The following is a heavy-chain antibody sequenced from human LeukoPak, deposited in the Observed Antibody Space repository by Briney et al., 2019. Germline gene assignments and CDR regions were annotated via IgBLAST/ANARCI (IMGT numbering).Heavy chain of an antibody. Sequence: GGSLRLSCTTSGFTFSSYALSWVRQAPGKGLEWVSGIRVSSSTYYPDSVTGRFTISRDNSENTLYLQMSGLRAEDTAIYYCAKGTGDTAYYFDFWGQGVLVTVSS. CDR2: IRVSSST. V-gene: IGHV3-23*01. CDR3: AKGTGDTAYYFDF. CDR1: GFTFSSYA. D-gene: IGHD7-27*01. J-gene: IGHJ4*02.